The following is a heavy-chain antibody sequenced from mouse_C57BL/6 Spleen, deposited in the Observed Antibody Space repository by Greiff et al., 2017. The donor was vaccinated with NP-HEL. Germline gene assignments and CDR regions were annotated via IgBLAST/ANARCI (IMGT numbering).Heavy chain of an antibody. D-gene: IGHD2-12*01. V-gene: IGHV1-82*01. CDR2: IYPGDGDT. CDR1: GYAFSSSW. Sequence: VQLQQSGPELVKPGASVKISCKASGYAFSSSWMNWVKQRPGKGLEWIGRIYPGDGDTNYNGKFKGKATLTADKSSSTAYMQLSGLTSEDSAVYFCAAYDDWFAYWGQGTLVTVSA. CDR3: AAYDDWFAY. J-gene: IGHJ3*01.